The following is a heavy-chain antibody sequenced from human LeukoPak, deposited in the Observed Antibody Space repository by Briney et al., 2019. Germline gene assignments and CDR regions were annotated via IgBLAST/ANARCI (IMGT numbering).Heavy chain of an antibody. J-gene: IGHJ5*02. V-gene: IGHV1-2*02. Sequence: ASVKVSCKASGYTFTGYYMHWVRQAPGQGLEWMGWINPNSGGTNYAQKFQGRVTMTRDTSITTAYMELSRLRCDDTAVYYCARTWSLIAARRWVNWFDPWGQGTLVTVSS. CDR1: GYTFTGYY. D-gene: IGHD6-6*01. CDR2: INPNSGGT. CDR3: ARTWSLIAARRWVNWFDP.